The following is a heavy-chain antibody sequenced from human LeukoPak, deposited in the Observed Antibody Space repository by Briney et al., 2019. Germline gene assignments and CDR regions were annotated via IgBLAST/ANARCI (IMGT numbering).Heavy chain of an antibody. D-gene: IGHD2-2*02. J-gene: IGHJ5*02. Sequence: ASVKVSCKASGYTFTSYGISWVRQAPGQGLEWMGWISAYNGNTNYAQKLQGRVTMTTDTSMSTAYMELRSLRSDDTAVYYCARSLVAIVVVPAAIPPNWFDPWGQGTLVTVSS. CDR1: GYTFTSYG. CDR2: ISAYNGNT. V-gene: IGHV1-18*04. CDR3: ARSLVAIVVVPAAIPPNWFDP.